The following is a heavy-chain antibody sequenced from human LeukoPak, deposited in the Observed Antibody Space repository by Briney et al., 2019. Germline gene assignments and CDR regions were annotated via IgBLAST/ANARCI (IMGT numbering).Heavy chain of an antibody. D-gene: IGHD3-22*01. CDR1: GGSFSGYY. CDR3: ARAWYYYDSSGRRAEYFQH. CDR2: INHSGST. Sequence: PSETLSLTCAVYGGSFSGYYWSWIRQPPGKGLEWIGEINHSGSTNYNPSLKSRVTISVDTSKNQFSLKLSSVTAADTAVYYCARAWYYYDSSGRRAEYFQHWGQGTLVTVSS. V-gene: IGHV4-34*01. J-gene: IGHJ1*01.